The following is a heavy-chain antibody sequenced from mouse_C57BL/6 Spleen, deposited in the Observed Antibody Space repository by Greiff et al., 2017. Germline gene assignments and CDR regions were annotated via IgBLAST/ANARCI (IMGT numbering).Heavy chain of an antibody. CDR3: ARSKFSIYYYGSSYEYYARDY. V-gene: IGHV1-53*01. CDR1: GYTFTSYW. CDR2: INPSNGGT. D-gene: IGHD1-1*01. Sequence: QVQLQQPGTELVKPGASVKLSCKASGYTFTSYWMHWVKQRPGQGLAWIGNINPSNGGTNYNEKFKSTATLTVDKSSSTAYMQLSSLTSEDSAVYYCARSKFSIYYYGSSYEYYARDYWGQGTSVTVSS. J-gene: IGHJ4*01.